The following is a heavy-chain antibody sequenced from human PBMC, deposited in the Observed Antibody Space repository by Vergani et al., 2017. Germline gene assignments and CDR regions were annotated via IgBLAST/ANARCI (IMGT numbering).Heavy chain of an antibody. CDR2: IYYSGST. Sequence: QLQLQESGPGLVKPSETLSLTCTVSGGSISSSSYYWGWIRQPPGKGLEWIGSIYYSGSTYYNPSLKSRVTISVDTSKNQFSLKLSSVTAADTAVYYCARAYDSSGYSDYWGQGTLVTVSS. J-gene: IGHJ4*02. CDR3: ARAYDSSGYSDY. D-gene: IGHD3-22*01. CDR1: GGSISSSSYY. V-gene: IGHV4-39*07.